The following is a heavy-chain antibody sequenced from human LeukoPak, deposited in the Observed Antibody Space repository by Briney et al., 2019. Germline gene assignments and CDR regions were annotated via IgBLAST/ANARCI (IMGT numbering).Heavy chain of an antibody. V-gene: IGHV4-39*01. CDR1: GGSISSSSYY. CDR3: ARREWTIFGVGSSEFDP. Sequence: PSETLSLTCTVSGGSISSSSYYWGWIRQPPGKGLEWIGSVYYSGSTYYNPSLKSRVTISVDTSKNQFSLKLSSVTAADTAVYYCARREWTIFGVGSSEFDPWGQGTLVTVSS. D-gene: IGHD3-3*01. J-gene: IGHJ5*02. CDR2: VYYSGST.